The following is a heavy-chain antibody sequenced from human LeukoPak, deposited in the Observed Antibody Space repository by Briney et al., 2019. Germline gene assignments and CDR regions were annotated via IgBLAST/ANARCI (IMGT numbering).Heavy chain of an antibody. D-gene: IGHD4-17*01. Sequence: SVKVSCKASGGTFSSYAISWVRQAPGQGLEWMGRIIPIFGTANYAQKFQGRVTITTDESTSTAYMELSSLRSEDTAVYYCARDPDYGDYLIDYWGQGTLVTVSS. CDR2: IIPIFGTA. CDR3: ARDPDYGDYLIDY. J-gene: IGHJ4*02. CDR1: GGTFSSYA. V-gene: IGHV1-69*05.